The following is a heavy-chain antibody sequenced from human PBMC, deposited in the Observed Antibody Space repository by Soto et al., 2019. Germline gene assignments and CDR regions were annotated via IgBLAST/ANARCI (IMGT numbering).Heavy chain of an antibody. J-gene: IGHJ6*02. V-gene: IGHV3-23*01. Sequence: GGSLRLSCAASGFTFSRYAMSWVRQAPGKGLEWVSAISGSAGSTYYADSVKGRFTISRDSSKNTLFLQMNSLRAEDTAVYYCAKDMYSSSWYFYYYSMDVWGQGTTVTAP. CDR1: GFTFSRYA. D-gene: IGHD6-13*01. CDR2: ISGSAGST. CDR3: AKDMYSSSWYFYYYSMDV.